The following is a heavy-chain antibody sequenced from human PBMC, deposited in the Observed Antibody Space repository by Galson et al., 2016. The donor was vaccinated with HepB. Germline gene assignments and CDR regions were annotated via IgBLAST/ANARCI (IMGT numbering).Heavy chain of an antibody. CDR3: ANNPAGDYVFPEYFDY. D-gene: IGHD4-17*01. Sequence: SLRLSCAASGFTFSSYAMSWVRQAPGKGLEWVSAISGSGGSTYYADSVKGRFTISRDNSKNTLYLQMNSLRAEDTAVYYCANNPAGDYVFPEYFDYWGQGTLVTVSS. J-gene: IGHJ4*02. V-gene: IGHV3-23*01. CDR2: ISGSGGST. CDR1: GFTFSSYA.